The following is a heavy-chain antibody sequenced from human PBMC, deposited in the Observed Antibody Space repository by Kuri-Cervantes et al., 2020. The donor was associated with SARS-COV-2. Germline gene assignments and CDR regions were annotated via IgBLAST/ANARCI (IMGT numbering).Heavy chain of an antibody. D-gene: IGHD3-22*01. V-gene: IGHV4-34*01. J-gene: IGHJ4*02. CDR3: ARGRNYYDSSGYFYYFDY. CDR2: INHSGST. CDR1: GGSFSGCY. Sequence: SQTLSLTCAVYGGSFSGCYWSWIRQPPGKGLEWIGEINHSGSTNYNPSLKSRVTISVDTSKNQFSLKLSSVTAADTAVYYCARGRNYYDSSGYFYYFDYWGQGTLVTVSS.